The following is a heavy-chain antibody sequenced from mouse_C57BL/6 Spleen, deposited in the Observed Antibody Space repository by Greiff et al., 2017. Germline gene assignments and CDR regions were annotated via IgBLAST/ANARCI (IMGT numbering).Heavy chain of an antibody. V-gene: IGHV1-82*01. D-gene: IGHD2-1*01. CDR2: IYPGDGDT. Sequence: LQESGPELVKPGASVKISCKASGYAFSSSWMNWVKQRPGKGLEWIGRIYPGDGDTNYNGKFKGKATLTADKSSSTAYMQLSSLTSEDSAVYFCARGNLLFYAMDYWGQGTSVTVSS. J-gene: IGHJ4*01. CDR3: ARGNLLFYAMDY. CDR1: GYAFSSSW.